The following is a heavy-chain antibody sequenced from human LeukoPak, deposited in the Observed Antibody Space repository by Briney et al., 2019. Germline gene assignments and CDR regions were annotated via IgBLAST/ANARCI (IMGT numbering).Heavy chain of an antibody. CDR3: ARDGGDNFPFDH. J-gene: IGHJ4*02. CDR1: GGTFSSYA. V-gene: IGHV1-69*05. CDR2: IIPIFGTA. D-gene: IGHD5-24*01. Sequence: SVKVSCKASGGTFSSYAISWLRQAPGQGLEWMGRIIPIFGTANYAQKFQGRVTITTDESTSTAYMELSSLRSEDTAVYYCARDGGDNFPFDHWGQGTLVTVSS.